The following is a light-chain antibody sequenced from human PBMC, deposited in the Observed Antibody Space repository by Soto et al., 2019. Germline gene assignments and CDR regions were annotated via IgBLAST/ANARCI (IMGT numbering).Light chain of an antibody. V-gene: IGKV3-15*01. CDR2: GAS. Sequence: EIVMTQPPATLSVSPGERATLSCRASQSVSSDLAWYQQKPGQAPRLLIYGASTRATGIPARFSCSGSGTEFTLTISSLQSEDFAVYYCQQYNTWPWTVGQGTKVEIK. J-gene: IGKJ1*01. CDR1: QSVSSD. CDR3: QQYNTWPWT.